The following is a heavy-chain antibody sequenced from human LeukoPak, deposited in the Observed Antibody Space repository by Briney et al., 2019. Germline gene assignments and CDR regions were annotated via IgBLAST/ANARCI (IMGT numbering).Heavy chain of an antibody. D-gene: IGHD3-3*01. CDR2: IIPIFGTA. Sequence: SVKVSCKASGGTFSSYAISWVRQAPGQGLEWMGGIIPIFGTANYAQKFQGRVTITADESTSTAYMELSSLRSKDTAVYYCARDLIETIFGVVIIGGWFDPWGQGTLVTVSS. CDR3: ARDLIETIFGVVIIGGWFDP. V-gene: IGHV1-69*13. J-gene: IGHJ5*02. CDR1: GGTFSSYA.